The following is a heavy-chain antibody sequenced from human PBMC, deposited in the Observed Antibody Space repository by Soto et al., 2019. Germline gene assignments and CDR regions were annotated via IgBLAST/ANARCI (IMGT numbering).Heavy chain of an antibody. CDR3: ASIRPPMLWFGEFSDY. V-gene: IGHV4-39*01. J-gene: IGHJ4*02. CDR2: IYYSGST. Sequence: SETLSLTCTVSGGSISSSSYYWGWIRQPPGKGLEWIGSIYYSGSTYYNPSLKSRVTISVDTSKNQFSLKLSSVTAADTAVYYCASIRPPMLWFGEFSDYWGQGTLVTVSS. D-gene: IGHD3-10*01. CDR1: GGSISSSSYY.